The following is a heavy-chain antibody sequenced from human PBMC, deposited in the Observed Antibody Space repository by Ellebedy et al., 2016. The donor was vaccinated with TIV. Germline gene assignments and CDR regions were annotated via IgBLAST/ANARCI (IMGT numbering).Heavy chain of an antibody. D-gene: IGHD3-10*01. CDR3: TYGINSDAFDI. Sequence: GSLRLXXTVSGGSVSRRSYYWSWIRQSPGKGLEWIGYIYSSGSTKYNPSLKSRLTISADTSKKHFSLNLNSATAADTAVYYCTYGINSDAFDIWGHGTMVTVSS. CDR1: GGSVSRRSYY. CDR2: IYSSGST. V-gene: IGHV4-61*03. J-gene: IGHJ3*02.